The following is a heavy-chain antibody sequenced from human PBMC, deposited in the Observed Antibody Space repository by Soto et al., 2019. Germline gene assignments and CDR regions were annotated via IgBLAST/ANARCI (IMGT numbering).Heavy chain of an antibody. CDR1: GYTFTSYY. J-gene: IGHJ6*02. CDR2: INPSGGST. V-gene: IGHV1-46*01. CDR3: AREPYIVATIRQPGPHYYYGMDV. Sequence: ASMKVSWNTSGYTFTSYYIHWVRQAPGQGLEWMGIINPSGGSTSYAQKFQGRVTMTRDTSTSTVYMELSSLRSEDTAVYYCAREPYIVATIRQPGPHYYYGMDVWGQGTTVTVSS. D-gene: IGHD5-12*01.